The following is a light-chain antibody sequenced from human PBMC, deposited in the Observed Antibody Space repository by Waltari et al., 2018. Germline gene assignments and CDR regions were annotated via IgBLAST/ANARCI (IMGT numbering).Light chain of an antibody. CDR3: QQSYGTPHT. CDR2: TAS. J-gene: IGKJ2*01. Sequence: DIQMTQSPSSLSASVGDRVTITCRASQSTNNYLNWYQQKPGKAPKLLIYTASTLQSGVPSRFSGSGSGTDFSLTISSLQPEDSATYYCQQSYGTPHTFGQGTKVEI. V-gene: IGKV1-39*01. CDR1: QSTNNY.